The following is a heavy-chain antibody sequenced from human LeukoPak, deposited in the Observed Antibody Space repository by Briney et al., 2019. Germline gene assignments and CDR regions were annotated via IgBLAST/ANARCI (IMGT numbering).Heavy chain of an antibody. Sequence: SETLSLTCTFSVGSIRSSSYYWGGIPQPPGKALEWIGSIYYSGSTYYNPSLKSRVTISVDTSKNQFSLKLSSVTAADTAVYYCARVLAAAGAFDYWGQGTLVTVSS. D-gene: IGHD6-13*01. CDR2: IYYSGST. V-gene: IGHV4-39*07. J-gene: IGHJ4*02. CDR3: ARVLAAAGAFDY. CDR1: VGSIRSSSYY.